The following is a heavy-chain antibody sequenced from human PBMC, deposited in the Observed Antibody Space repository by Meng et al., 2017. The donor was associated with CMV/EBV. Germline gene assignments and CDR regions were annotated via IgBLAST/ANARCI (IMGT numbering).Heavy chain of an antibody. Sequence: VQGVQSGSGGKKPGASVKVSGNASGYSFIGHYIHWVRQAPGQGLEWMGRINPNSAGTNYVEKFQGRVTMTRDTSNNIVYMELTRLTSDDTAVYYCTRSWIDSFTPDFDYWGQGTLVTVSS. CDR3: TRSWIDSFTPDFDY. V-gene: IGHV1-2*06. J-gene: IGHJ4*02. D-gene: IGHD2-2*03. CDR1: GYSFIGHY. CDR2: INPNSAGT.